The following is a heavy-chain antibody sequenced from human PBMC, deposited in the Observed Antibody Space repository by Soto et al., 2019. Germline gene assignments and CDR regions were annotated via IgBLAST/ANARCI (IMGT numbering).Heavy chain of an antibody. V-gene: IGHV4-59*08. J-gene: IGHJ4*02. CDR2: IYYSGST. D-gene: IGHD3-16*01. Sequence: PSETLCLTCTVSGGSISSYYWTWIRQPPGKGLEWIGYIYYSGSTNYNPSLKSRVTISVDTSKNQFSLKLSLKLSSVTAADTAVYYCARRWGDYFDYWGQGNLVTVSS. CDR3: ARRWGDYFDY. CDR1: GGSISSYY.